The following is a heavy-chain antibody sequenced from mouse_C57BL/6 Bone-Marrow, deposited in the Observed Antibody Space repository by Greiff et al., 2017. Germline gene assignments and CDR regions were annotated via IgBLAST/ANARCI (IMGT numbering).Heavy chain of an antibody. D-gene: IGHD1-1*01. CDR3: ENGDDYYGHRRYYDV. Sequence: VQLKESGAELVQPGASVQLSCKASGYPFTSYWMHWVKQRPGQGLEWIGMIHPNSGSTNYNEKFKSKATLTVDKSSSTAYMQLSSLTSEYSAVYYCENGDDYYGHRRYYDVRRTGTTGTVSS. CDR2: IHPNSGST. CDR1: GYPFTSYW. J-gene: IGHJ1*03. V-gene: IGHV1-64*01.